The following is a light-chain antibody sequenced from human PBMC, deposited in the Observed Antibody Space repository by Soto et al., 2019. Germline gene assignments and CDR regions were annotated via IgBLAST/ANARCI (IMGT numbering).Light chain of an antibody. V-gene: IGLV2-23*01. CDR2: EGS. CDR1: SSDVGSYNL. J-gene: IGLJ3*02. CDR3: CSYAGSGTWV. Sequence: QSALTQPASVSGSPGQSITISCTGTSSDVGSYNLVSWCQQHPGKAPKLMIYEGSKRPSGVSNRFSGSKSGNTASLTISGLQAEDEADYYCCSYAGSGTWVFGGGTKLIVL.